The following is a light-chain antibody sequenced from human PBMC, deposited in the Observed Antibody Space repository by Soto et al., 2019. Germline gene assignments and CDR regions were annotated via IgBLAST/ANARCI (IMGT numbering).Light chain of an antibody. CDR1: QTVRDN. V-gene: IGKV3D-15*03. CDR3: QQYNSWPLT. J-gene: IGKJ4*01. CDR2: GAS. Sequence: EIVMTQSPATLSVSPGERATLSCRASQTVRDNLAWYQQKPGQAPRLLIYGASIRATGIPARFSGSGSGTEFTLTIDTLQSEDFAVYYCQQYNSWPLTFGGGTKVEIK.